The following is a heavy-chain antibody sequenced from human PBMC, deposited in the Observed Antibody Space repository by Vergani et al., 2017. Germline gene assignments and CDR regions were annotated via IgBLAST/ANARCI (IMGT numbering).Heavy chain of an antibody. CDR3: ARGGSSGWYGVDY. CDR2: IYSGGST. Sequence: EVQLVESGGGLVQPGGSLRLSCAASGFTVSSNYMSWVRRAPGKGLEWVSVIYSGGSTYYADSVKGRFTISRHNSKNTLYLQMNSLRAEDTAVYYCARGGSSGWYGVDYWGQGTLVTVSS. J-gene: IGHJ4*02. D-gene: IGHD6-19*01. CDR1: GFTVSSNY. V-gene: IGHV3-53*04.